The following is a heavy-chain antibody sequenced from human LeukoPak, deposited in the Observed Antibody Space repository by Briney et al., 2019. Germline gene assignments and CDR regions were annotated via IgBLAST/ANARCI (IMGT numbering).Heavy chain of an antibody. CDR2: IYYSGST. D-gene: IGHD6-19*01. CDR3: ARGRSSSGWYRVDAFDI. V-gene: IGHV4-31*03. CDR1: GGSISSGGYY. J-gene: IGHJ3*02. Sequence: SETLSLTCTVSGGSISSGGYYWSWIRQHPGKGLEWIGYIYYSGSTYYNPSLKSRVTISVDTSKNQFSLKLSSVTAADTAVYYCARGRSSSGWYRVDAFDIWGQGTMVTVSS.